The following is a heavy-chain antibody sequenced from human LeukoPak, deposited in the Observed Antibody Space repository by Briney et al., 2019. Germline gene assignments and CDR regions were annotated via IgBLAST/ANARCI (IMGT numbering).Heavy chain of an antibody. D-gene: IGHD3-10*01. Sequence: ASVKVSCKASGGTFISYAISWVRQAPGQGLEWMGGIIPIFGTANYPQKFQSRVTITADESTNTAYMELSSLRSEDTAVYYCASFYGSGSLIGYYYYAMDVWGQGTTVTVSS. V-gene: IGHV1-69*13. CDR1: GGTFISYA. CDR3: ASFYGSGSLIGYYYYAMDV. J-gene: IGHJ6*02. CDR2: IIPIFGTA.